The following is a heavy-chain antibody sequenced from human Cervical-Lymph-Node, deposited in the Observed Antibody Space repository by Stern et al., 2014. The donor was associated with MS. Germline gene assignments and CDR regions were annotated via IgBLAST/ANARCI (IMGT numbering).Heavy chain of an antibody. V-gene: IGHV4-31*03. CDR1: GGSISSGGYY. D-gene: IGHD3-10*01. Sequence: VQLQESGPGLVKPSQTLSLTCTVSGGSISSGGYYWSWIRQHPGKGLEWIGYIYYSGSTYYNPSLKSRVTISVDTSKNQFSLKLSSVTAADTAVYYCARDLMVRGVIGWFDPWGQGTLVTVSS. CDR2: IYYSGST. CDR3: ARDLMVRGVIGWFDP. J-gene: IGHJ5*02.